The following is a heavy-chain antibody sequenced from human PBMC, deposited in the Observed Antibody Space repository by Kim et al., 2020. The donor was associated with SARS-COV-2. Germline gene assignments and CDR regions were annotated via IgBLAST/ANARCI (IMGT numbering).Heavy chain of an antibody. J-gene: IGHJ2*01. CDR3: ARVRGITVTTWKRIDWYFDL. CDR2: IIPIFGTA. V-gene: IGHV1-69*13. Sequence: SVKVSCKASGGTFSSYAISWVRQAPGQGLEWMGGIIPIFGTANYAQKFQGRVTITADESTSTAYMELSSLRSEDTAVYYCARVRGITVTTWKRIDWYFDLWGRGTLVTVSS. CDR1: GGTFSSYA. D-gene: IGHD4-17*01.